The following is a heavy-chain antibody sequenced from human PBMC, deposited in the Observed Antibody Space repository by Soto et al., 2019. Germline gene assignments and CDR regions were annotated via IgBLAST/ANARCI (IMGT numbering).Heavy chain of an antibody. J-gene: IGHJ6*03. CDR1: GGTFSSYT. CDR2: IIPILGIA. D-gene: IGHD2-15*01. V-gene: IGHV1-69*02. CDR3: ARGCSGGSCYPYYYYMDV. Sequence: QVQLVQSGAEVKKPGSSVKVSCKASGGTFSSYTISWVRQAPGQGLEWMGRIIPILGIANYAQKVQGRVTITADKSTSTAYMELSSLRSEDTDMYYCARGCSGGSCYPYYYYMDVWGKGTTVTVSS.